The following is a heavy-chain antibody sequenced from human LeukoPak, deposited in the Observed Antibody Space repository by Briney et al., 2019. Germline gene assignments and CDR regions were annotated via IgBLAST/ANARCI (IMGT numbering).Heavy chain of an antibody. J-gene: IGHJ4*02. CDR2: IYPGDSDT. D-gene: IGHD3-10*01. CDR1: GYKFTSYW. Sequence: GESLKISCKGSGYKFTSYWIGWVRQMPGKGLEWMGIIYPGDSDTRYSPSFQGQVTISADKSISTAYLQWSSLKASDTAMYYCARLNYYGSGRFPYYFDYWGQGTLVTVSS. CDR3: ARLNYYGSGRFPYYFDY. V-gene: IGHV5-51*01.